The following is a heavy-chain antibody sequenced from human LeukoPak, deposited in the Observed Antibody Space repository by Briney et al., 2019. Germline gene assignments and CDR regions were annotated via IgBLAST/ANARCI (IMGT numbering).Heavy chain of an antibody. CDR1: GFTFGNYG. CDR2: IGSSGRTI. J-gene: IGHJ4*02. CDR3: ASRRDY. Sequence: GGSLRLSCAASGFTFGNYGMIWVRQAPGKGLEWVSNIGSSGRTIFYADSVKGRFTISRDNAKNSLYLQMNSLRVEDTAIYYCASRRDYWGQGTLVTVSS. V-gene: IGHV3-48*04.